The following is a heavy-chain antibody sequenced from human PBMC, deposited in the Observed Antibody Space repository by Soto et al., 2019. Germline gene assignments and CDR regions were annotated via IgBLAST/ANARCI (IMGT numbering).Heavy chain of an antibody. CDR3: ARIQTPEVDYDFLLPAVVFCALDV. J-gene: IGHJ6*02. Sequence: QVTLKESGPVLVKPTETLTLTCTVSGFSLTNPKLGVSWIRQPPGKPLEWLAHISSNDEESYITSLKSRLTICKNTSKSQVVLTLTNVDHGDTATYLCARIQTPEVDYDFLLPAVVFCALDVWGQGTTVTVS. D-gene: IGHD3-3*01. CDR2: ISSNDEE. CDR1: GFSLTNPKLG. V-gene: IGHV2-26*01.